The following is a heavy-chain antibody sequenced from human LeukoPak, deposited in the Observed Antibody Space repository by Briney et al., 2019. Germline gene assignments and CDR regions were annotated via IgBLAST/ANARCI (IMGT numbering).Heavy chain of an antibody. CDR2: IRWNRGTI. V-gene: IGHV3-9*01. D-gene: IGHD3-10*01. Sequence: SGGSLRLSCAASGFTFDDYAMHWGRQAPGKGLEWVSGIRWNRGTIGYADSVKGRFTISSDNAKKSPYLQMNSLRAEDTALSYCAKDHAPGYASGSPEGDLDYWGQGILVTVSS. CDR1: GFTFDDYA. CDR3: AKDHAPGYASGSPEGDLDY. J-gene: IGHJ4*02.